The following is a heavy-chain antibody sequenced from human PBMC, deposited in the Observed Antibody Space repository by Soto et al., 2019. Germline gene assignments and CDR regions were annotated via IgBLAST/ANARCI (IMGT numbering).Heavy chain of an antibody. CDR3: AKNPGYYYDSTGYHFDY. CDR2: ISYGGGTT. CDR1: EFTFSNYA. Sequence: LRLSCAASEFTFSNYAMSWVRQAPGKGLEWVSAISYGGGTTYYADSVKGRFTISRDNSKNTLYLQMNSLRAEDTAVYYCAKNPGYYYDSTGYHFDYWGQGTLVTVSS. J-gene: IGHJ4*02. D-gene: IGHD3-22*01. V-gene: IGHV3-23*01.